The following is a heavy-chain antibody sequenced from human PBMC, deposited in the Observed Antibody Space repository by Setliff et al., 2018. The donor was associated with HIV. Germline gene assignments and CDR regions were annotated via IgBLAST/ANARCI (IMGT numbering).Heavy chain of an antibody. D-gene: IGHD2-8*01. J-gene: IGHJ6*03. CDR3: AGAHGDYLDV. CDR1: GCAFSRYG. V-gene: IGHV3-30*02. Sequence: GGSLRLSCAAAGCAFSRYGIHWVRQAPGKGLEWVACMWYDGTNTFYGDSVKGRFTISRDTSKNMLYLHMSSLRAEDTAVYYCAGAHGDYLDVWGKGTTVTVSS. CDR2: MWYDGTNT.